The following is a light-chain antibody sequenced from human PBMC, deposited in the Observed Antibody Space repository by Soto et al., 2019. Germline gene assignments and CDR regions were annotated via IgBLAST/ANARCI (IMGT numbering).Light chain of an antibody. CDR3: QQYDNWPPKT. J-gene: IGKJ4*01. V-gene: IGKV3-15*01. CDR1: QSARNN. CDR2: DAT. Sequence: EVVMTQSPATLSVSPGERATLSCKAIQSARNNLVWYLQKPGQAPRPIIYDATTRATGIPVRFSGSGSGTEFTLTISSLQSEDVGVYYCQQYDNWPPKTFGGGTKVEVK.